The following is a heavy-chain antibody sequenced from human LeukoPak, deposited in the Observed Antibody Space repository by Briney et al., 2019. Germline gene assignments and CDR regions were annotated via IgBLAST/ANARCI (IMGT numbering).Heavy chain of an antibody. Sequence: SETLSLTCGVYGGSLSGSNWNFYWSWIRQPPGKGLEWIGEINHSGSTSYNPSLKSRVTISIDTSKKQISLRLTSVTAADTAMYYCARISRWGPYWGQGILVTVSS. V-gene: IGHV4-34*01. CDR1: GGSLSGSNWNFY. CDR2: INHSGST. D-gene: IGHD3-16*01. J-gene: IGHJ4*02. CDR3: ARISRWGPY.